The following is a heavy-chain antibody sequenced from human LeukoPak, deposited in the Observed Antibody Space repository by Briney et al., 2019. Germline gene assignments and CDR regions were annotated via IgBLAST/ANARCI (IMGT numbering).Heavy chain of an antibody. D-gene: IGHD2-2*01. V-gene: IGHV4-30-4*07. Sequence: SQTLSLTCTVSGGSISSGDLSWSWIRQPPGKGLEWIGYIYYSGSTNYNPSLKSRVTISVDTSKNRFSLKLSSVTAADTAVYYCARLGKMFVVVVPAATDHYYYYGMDVWGQGTTVTVSS. CDR1: GGSISSGDLS. J-gene: IGHJ6*02. CDR3: ARLGKMFVVVVPAATDHYYYYGMDV. CDR2: IYYSGST.